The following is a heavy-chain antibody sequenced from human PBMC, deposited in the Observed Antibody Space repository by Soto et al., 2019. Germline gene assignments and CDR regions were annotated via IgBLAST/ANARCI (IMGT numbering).Heavy chain of an antibody. Sequence: QVQLQQWGAGLLKPSETLSLTCAVYGGSFSGYYWSWIRQPPGKGLEWIGEINHSGSTNYNPSLKSRVTTSVDTSKNQFSLKLSSVTAADTAVYYCARVDIKGGLFDYWGQGTLVTVSS. CDR3: ARVDIKGGLFDY. CDR2: INHSGST. J-gene: IGHJ4*02. CDR1: GGSFSGYY. D-gene: IGHD3-9*01. V-gene: IGHV4-34*01.